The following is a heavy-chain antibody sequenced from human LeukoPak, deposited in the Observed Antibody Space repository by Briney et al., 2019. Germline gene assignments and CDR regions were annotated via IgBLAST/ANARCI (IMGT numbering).Heavy chain of an antibody. CDR3: TRAPSLSWFDP. CDR2: IASETYGGTA. V-gene: IGHV3-49*04. Sequence: GGSLRLSCTASGFTFGDYAMTWVRQAPGKGLEWVGFIASETYGGTAEYAASVKGRFTISRDDSRSIAYLQMNSLKTEDTAVYYCTRAPSLSWFDPWGQGTLVTVSS. D-gene: IGHD3-10*01. J-gene: IGHJ5*02. CDR1: GFTFGDYA.